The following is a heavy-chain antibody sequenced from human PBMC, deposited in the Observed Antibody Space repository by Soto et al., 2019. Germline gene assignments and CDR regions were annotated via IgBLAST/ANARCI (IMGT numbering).Heavy chain of an antibody. CDR2: IYSSGSA. CDR3: AREVDFYCFDY. CDR1: GGSISSSY. V-gene: IGHV4-4*07. Sequence: KTSETLSLTCTVSGGSISSSYWNWIRQPAGKGLEWIGRIYSSGSANYNPSLQSRVIMSVDTSKNQYSMKLSSVTAADTAVYYCAREVDFYCFDYWGQGAPVTVSS. D-gene: IGHD2-2*01. J-gene: IGHJ4*02.